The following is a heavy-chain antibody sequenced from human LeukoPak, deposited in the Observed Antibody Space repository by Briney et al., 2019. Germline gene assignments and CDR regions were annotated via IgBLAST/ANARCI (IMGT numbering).Heavy chain of an antibody. CDR3: ANLGRGSSGYRNAFDI. CDR1: GGSISSSSYY. D-gene: IGHD3-22*01. V-gene: IGHV4-39*01. CDR2: IYYSGST. J-gene: IGHJ3*02. Sequence: SETLSLTCTVSGGSISSSSYYWGWIRQPPGKGLEWIGSIYYSGSTYSNPSLKSRVTISVDTSKNQFSLKLSSVTAADTAIYYCANLGRGSSGYRNAFDIWGQGTMVTVSS.